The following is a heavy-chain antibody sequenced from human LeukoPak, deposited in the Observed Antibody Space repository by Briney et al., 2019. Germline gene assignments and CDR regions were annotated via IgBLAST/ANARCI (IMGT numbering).Heavy chain of an antibody. J-gene: IGHJ4*02. CDR3: ARRVSVGEPYDY. CDR1: GFTFSDYY. V-gene: IGHV3-11*01. CDR2: ITSSGSTI. D-gene: IGHD3-16*01. Sequence: GGSLRLPCAASGFTFSDYYMSWVRQAPGKGLEWVSYITSSGSTIYYADSVKGRFTISRDNAKDSLFLQMNSLRVEDTAMYYCARRVSVGEPYDYWGQGTLVTVSS.